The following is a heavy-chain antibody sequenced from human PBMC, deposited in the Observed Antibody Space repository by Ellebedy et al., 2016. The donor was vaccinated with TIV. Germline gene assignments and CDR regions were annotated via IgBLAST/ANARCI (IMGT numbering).Heavy chain of an antibody. CDR2: INPNSGGT. V-gene: IGHV1-2*02. CDR3: ARALAKWWDIQHGLWF. Sequence: ASVKVSXXASGYTFTDYYMHWVRQAPGQGLEWMGWINPNSGGTNYAQKFQGRVTMTRDTSLSTAYMELWRLTSDDTAVYYCARALAKWWDIQHGLWFWGQGTLVTVSS. J-gene: IGHJ4*02. D-gene: IGHD2-21*01. CDR1: GYTFTDYY.